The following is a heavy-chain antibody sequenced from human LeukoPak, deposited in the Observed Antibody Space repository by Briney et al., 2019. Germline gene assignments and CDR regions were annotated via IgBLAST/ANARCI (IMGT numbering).Heavy chain of an antibody. V-gene: IGHV3-23*01. J-gene: IGHJ5*02. CDR1: GFIFNNYG. CDR3: AKGSSGYFADL. D-gene: IGHD3-22*01. Sequence: GGSLRLSCAASGFIFNNYGLIWVRQAPGKGLEWFSAISNDGGGTQYADFVEGRFTISRDNSKNTLFLQMSSLRAEDTALYYCAKGSSGYFADLWGQGTLVTVSS. CDR2: ISNDGGGT.